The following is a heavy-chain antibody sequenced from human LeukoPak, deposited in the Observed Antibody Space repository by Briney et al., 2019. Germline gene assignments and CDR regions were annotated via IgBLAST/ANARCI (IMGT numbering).Heavy chain of an antibody. CDR3: ARGQGSGSYYVY. CDR1: GGSFSGYY. CDR2: INHSGST. J-gene: IGHJ4*02. Sequence: SETLSLTCAVYGGSFSGYYWSWIRQPPGKGLEWIGEINHSGSTNYNPSLKSRVTISVDTSKNQFSLKLSSVTAADTAVYYCARGQGSGSYYVYWGQGTLVTVSS. V-gene: IGHV4-34*01. D-gene: IGHD1-26*01.